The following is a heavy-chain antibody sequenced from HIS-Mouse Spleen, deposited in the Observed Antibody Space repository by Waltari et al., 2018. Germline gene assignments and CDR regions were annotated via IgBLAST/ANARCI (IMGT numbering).Heavy chain of an antibody. CDR2: IWYDGSNK. V-gene: IGHV3-33*06. Sequence: QVQLVESGGGVVQPGRSLRLSCAAPGFTFSSYGMHWVRQAPGKGLEWVAVIWYDGSNKYYADSVKGRFTISRDNSKNTLYLQMNSLRAEDTAVYYCAKAGGELGIIDWGQGTLVTVSS. CDR3: AKAGGELGIID. J-gene: IGHJ4*02. D-gene: IGHD7-27*01. CDR1: GFTFSSYG.